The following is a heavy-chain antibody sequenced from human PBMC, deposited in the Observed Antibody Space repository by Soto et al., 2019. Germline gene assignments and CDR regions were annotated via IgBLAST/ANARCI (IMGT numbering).Heavy chain of an antibody. CDR3: ATGQQLGY. J-gene: IGHJ4*02. Sequence: EVQLLESGGGLVQPGGSLRLYCAASGFTFSNYALSWVRQAPGKGLEWVSTISGSGGSTYYADSVKGRFTISRDNSKNTLYLQMNSLRAEDTAVYYCATGQQLGYWGQGTPVNVSS. CDR1: GFTFSNYA. V-gene: IGHV3-23*01. D-gene: IGHD6-13*01. CDR2: ISGSGGST.